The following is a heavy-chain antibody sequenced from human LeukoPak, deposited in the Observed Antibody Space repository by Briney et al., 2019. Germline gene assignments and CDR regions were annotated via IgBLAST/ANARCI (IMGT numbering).Heavy chain of an antibody. Sequence: PGGSLRLSCAASGFTFSSYWMHWVRQAPGKGLVWVSRINSDGSSTSYADSVKGRFTISRDNAKNTLYLQMNSLRAEDTAIYYCAKHSHDGSAPYYEVQLDYWGQGTLVTVSS. CDR1: GFTFSSYW. CDR2: INSDGSST. V-gene: IGHV3-74*01. CDR3: AKHSHDGSAPYYEVQLDY. D-gene: IGHD3-22*01. J-gene: IGHJ4*02.